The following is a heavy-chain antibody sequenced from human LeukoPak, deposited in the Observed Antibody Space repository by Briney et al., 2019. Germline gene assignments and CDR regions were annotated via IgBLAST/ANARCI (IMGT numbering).Heavy chain of an antibody. CDR2: IYSGGST. CDR1: GFTVSSNY. D-gene: IGHD3-22*01. Sequence: PGGSLRLSCAASGFTVSSNYMSWVRQAPGKGLEWVSVIYSGGSTYYADSVKGRFTISRDNSKNTLYLQMNSLRAEDTAVCYCAREDYYDSLSWGQGTLVTVSS. CDR3: AREDYYDSLS. J-gene: IGHJ4*02. V-gene: IGHV3-53*01.